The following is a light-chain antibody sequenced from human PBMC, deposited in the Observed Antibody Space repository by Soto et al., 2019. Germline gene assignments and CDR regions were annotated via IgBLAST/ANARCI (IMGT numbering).Light chain of an antibody. CDR2: GAS. V-gene: IGKV3-20*01. CDR1: QSVSSSY. J-gene: IGKJ4*01. Sequence: EIVLTQSPGTLSLSPGERATLSCRASQSVSSSYLAWYQQKPGQAPRLLIYGASSRAIGIPDRFSGSGSGTDFTLTISRLEPEDFAVYYCQPYNNWPLTFGGGTKVESK. CDR3: QPYNNWPLT.